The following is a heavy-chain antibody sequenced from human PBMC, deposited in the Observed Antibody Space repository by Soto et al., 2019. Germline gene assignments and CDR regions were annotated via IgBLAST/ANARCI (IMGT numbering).Heavy chain of an antibody. CDR2: IKEDGSAR. CDR1: GFSFNNHW. D-gene: IGHD2-15*01. CDR3: ARDSEYCRDYGCKADAFDF. Sequence: EVQLVESGGGLVQPGGSLRLSCAGSGFSFNNHWMSWVRQTPRKGLEWVANIKEDGSARYYVDSVKGRFTTSRDNVKNSLYLQMTSLAADDTAVYFWARDSEYCRDYGCKADAFDFWGQGTMVTVSA. J-gene: IGHJ3*01. V-gene: IGHV3-7*04.